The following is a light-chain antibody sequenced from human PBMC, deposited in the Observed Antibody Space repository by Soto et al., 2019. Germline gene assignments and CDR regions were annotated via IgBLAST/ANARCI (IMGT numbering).Light chain of an antibody. CDR1: QSVLYSSNNKNY. Sequence: DIVMTQSPDSLAVSLGERATFNCKSSQSVLYSSNNKNYLAWYQQKPGQPPKLLIYWASTRESGVPDRFSGSGSGTDFTLTISSLQAEDVAVYYCQQYYSTPRTFDQGTKVDIK. CDR3: QQYYSTPRT. J-gene: IGKJ1*01. CDR2: WAS. V-gene: IGKV4-1*01.